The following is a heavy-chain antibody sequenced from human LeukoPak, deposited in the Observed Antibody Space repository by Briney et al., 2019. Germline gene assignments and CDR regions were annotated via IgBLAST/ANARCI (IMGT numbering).Heavy chain of an antibody. V-gene: IGHV1-46*01. D-gene: IGHD3-22*01. CDR1: GYTFTSYY. CDR2: INPSGGST. Sequence: ASVKVSCKASGYTFTSYYMHWVRQAPGQGLEWMGIINPSGGSTSYAQKFQGRVTMTRDMSTSTVYMELSSLRSEDTAVYYCARDRYYDSSGYYSLQWFDPWGQGTLVTVSS. J-gene: IGHJ5*02. CDR3: ARDRYYDSSGYYSLQWFDP.